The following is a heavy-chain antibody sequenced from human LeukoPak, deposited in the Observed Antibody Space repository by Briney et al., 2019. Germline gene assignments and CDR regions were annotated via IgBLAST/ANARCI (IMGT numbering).Heavy chain of an antibody. CDR1: GGSISSYY. CDR2: IYYSGGS. Sequence: PSETLSLTCTVSGGSISSYYWNWIRQPPGKGLEWIGYIYYSGGSIYNPSLKSRVTISVDTSKNQFSLKLSSVTAADTAVYYCARHGDHYYDTSGYSYDSFDIWGRGTMVTVSS. J-gene: IGHJ3*02. D-gene: IGHD3-22*01. V-gene: IGHV4-59*08. CDR3: ARHGDHYYDTSGYSYDSFDI.